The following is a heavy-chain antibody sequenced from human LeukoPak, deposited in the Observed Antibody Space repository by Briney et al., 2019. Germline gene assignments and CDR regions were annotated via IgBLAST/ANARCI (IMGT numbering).Heavy chain of an antibody. CDR2: IIPIFGTA. CDR1: GGTFSSYA. D-gene: IGHD6-19*01. CDR3: ARVSGEQWHD. V-gene: IGHV1-69*06. Sequence: AASVKVSCKASGGTFSSYAISWVRQAPGQGLEWMGGIIPIFGTANYAQKFQGRVTITADKSTSTAYMELSSLRSDDTAVYYCARVSGEQWHDWGQGTLVTVSS. J-gene: IGHJ4*02.